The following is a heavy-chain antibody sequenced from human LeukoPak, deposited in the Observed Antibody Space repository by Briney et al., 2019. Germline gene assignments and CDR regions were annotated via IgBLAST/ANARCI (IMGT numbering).Heavy chain of an antibody. CDR2: ISGSGGST. J-gene: IGHJ4*02. CDR1: GFTFSSYA. CDR3: ALRHGYSYGPAGSFDY. V-gene: IGHV3-23*01. Sequence: GGSLRLSCAASGFTFSSYAMSWVRQAPVKGLEWVSAISGSGGSTYYADSVKGRFTISRDNSKNTLYLQMNSLRAEDTAVYYCALRHGYSYGPAGSFDYWGQGTLVTVSS. D-gene: IGHD5-18*01.